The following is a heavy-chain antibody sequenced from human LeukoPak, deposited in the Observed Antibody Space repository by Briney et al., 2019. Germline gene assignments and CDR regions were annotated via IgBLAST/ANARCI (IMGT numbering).Heavy chain of an antibody. CDR1: SGSISSYY. CDR2: IFSGGIT. D-gene: IGHD2-2*01. V-gene: IGHV4-59*08. Sequence: SETLSLTCTVSSGSISSYYWSWIRQPPGMGLEWIGYIFSGGITSYNPSLKSRTTISLDTSESQFSLTVTSVTAADTAVYYCARGVCTSSYCYAGDYGLDVWGQGTTVTVSS. J-gene: IGHJ6*02. CDR3: ARGVCTSSYCYAGDYGLDV.